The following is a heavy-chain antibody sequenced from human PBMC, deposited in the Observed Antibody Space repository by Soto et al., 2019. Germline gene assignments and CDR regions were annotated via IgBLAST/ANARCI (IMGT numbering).Heavy chain of an antibody. V-gene: IGHV3-33*01. Sequence: GGSLRLSCAASGFTFSSYGMHWVRQAPGKGLEWVAVIWYDGSNKYYADSVKGRFTISRDNSKNTLYLQMNSLRAEDTAVYYCARAPKGCGMDVWGQGTTVTVSS. CDR1: GFTFSSYG. CDR3: ARAPKGCGMDV. J-gene: IGHJ6*02. CDR2: IWYDGSNK. D-gene: IGHD6-19*01.